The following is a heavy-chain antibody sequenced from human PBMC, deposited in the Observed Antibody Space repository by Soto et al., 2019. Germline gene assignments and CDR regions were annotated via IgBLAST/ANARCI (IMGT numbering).Heavy chain of an antibody. CDR1: GGSISSSSYY. V-gene: IGHV4-39*01. Sequence: QLQLQESGPGLVKPSETLSLTCTVSGGSISSSSYYWGWIRQPPGKGLGWIGSIYYSGSTYYNPSLKSRVTISEDTSKNQFSLKLSSVTAADTAVYYCAGGGKVAGFDYWGQGTLVTVSS. CDR2: IYYSGST. CDR3: AGGGKVAGFDY. D-gene: IGHD6-19*01. J-gene: IGHJ4*02.